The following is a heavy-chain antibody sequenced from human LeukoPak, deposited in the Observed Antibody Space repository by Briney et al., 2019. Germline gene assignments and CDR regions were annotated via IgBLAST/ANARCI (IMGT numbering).Heavy chain of an antibody. D-gene: IGHD2-21*02. CDR2: IKQDGSEK. CDR3: AEGVTHATY. CDR1: GFTFSTSW. V-gene: IGHV3-7*03. J-gene: IGHJ4*02. Sequence: GGSLRLSCAASGFTFSTSWMSWVRQAPGKGLEWVANIKQDGSEKYYVDSVKGRFTISRDNAKNSLYLQMNSLRAEDTAVYYCAEGVTHATYWGQGTLVTVSS.